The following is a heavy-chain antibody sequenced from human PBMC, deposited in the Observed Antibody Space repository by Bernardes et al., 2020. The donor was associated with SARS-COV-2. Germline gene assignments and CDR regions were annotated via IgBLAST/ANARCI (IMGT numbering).Heavy chain of an antibody. CDR1: GGSISNSPYY. V-gene: IGHV4-39*01. CDR2: IYYSGTT. Sequence: SETLSLTCTVSGGSISNSPYYWGWIRQPPGKGLEWIGSIYYSGTTSYNPSLKSRITISVDTSKNQFSLKLSSVTAADTAVYYCARHIPGGDGDAFDIWGQGTMVTVSS. CDR3: ARHIPGGDGDAFDI. D-gene: IGHD2-21*02. J-gene: IGHJ3*02.